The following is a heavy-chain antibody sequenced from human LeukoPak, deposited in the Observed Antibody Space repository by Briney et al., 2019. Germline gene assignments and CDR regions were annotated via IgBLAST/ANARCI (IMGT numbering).Heavy chain of an antibody. CDR1: GFTFDDYA. Sequence: GGSLRLSCAASGFTFDDYAMHWVRQAPGKGLEWVSLISWDGGSTYYADSVKGRFTISRDNSKNSLYLQMDSLRAEDTALYYCAKDSSTYYYMDVWGKGTTVTVSS. CDR3: AKDSSTYYYMDV. D-gene: IGHD6-13*01. V-gene: IGHV3-43D*03. J-gene: IGHJ6*03. CDR2: ISWDGGST.